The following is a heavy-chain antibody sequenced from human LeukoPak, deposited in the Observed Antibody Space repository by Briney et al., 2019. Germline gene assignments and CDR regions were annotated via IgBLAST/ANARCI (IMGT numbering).Heavy chain of an antibody. Sequence: GASVKVSCKASGYTFTGYYMHWVRQAPGQGLEWMGWISAYNGNTNYAQKLQGRVTMTTDTSTSTAYMELRSLRSDDTAVYYCARDLSGSYFGYWGQGTLVTVSS. CDR3: ARDLSGSYFGY. CDR1: GYTFTGYY. J-gene: IGHJ4*02. V-gene: IGHV1-18*04. D-gene: IGHD1-26*01. CDR2: ISAYNGNT.